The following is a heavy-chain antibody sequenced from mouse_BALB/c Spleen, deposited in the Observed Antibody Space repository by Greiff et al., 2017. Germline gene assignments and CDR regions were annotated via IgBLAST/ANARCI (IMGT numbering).Heavy chain of an antibody. D-gene: IGHD2-3*01. CDR2: IWSGGST. CDR3: AADGYFTFAY. J-gene: IGHJ3*01. V-gene: IGHV2-2*02. CDR1: GFSLTSYG. Sequence: VMLVESGPGLVQPSQSLSITCTVSGFSLTSYGVHWVRQSPGKGLEWLGVIWSGGSTDYNAAFISRLSISKDNSKSQVFFKMNSLQANDTAIYYCAADGYFTFAYWGQGTLVTVSA.